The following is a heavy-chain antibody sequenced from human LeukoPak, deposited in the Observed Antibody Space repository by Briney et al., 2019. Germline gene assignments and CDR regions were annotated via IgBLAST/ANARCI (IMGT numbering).Heavy chain of an antibody. CDR2: IYYSGST. J-gene: IGHJ4*02. V-gene: IGHV4-59*12. CDR3: ARGVYYYGSGSYYY. Sequence: NPSETLSLTCTVSGGSISSYFWSWIRQPPGKGLEWIGYIYYSGSTNYNPSLKSRVTMSVDTSKNQFSLKLSSVTAADTAVYYCARGVYYYGSGSYYYWGRGTLVTVSS. CDR1: GGSISSYF. D-gene: IGHD3-10*01.